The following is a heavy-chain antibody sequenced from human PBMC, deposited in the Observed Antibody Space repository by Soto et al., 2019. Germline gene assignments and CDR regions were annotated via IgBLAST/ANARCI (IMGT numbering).Heavy chain of an antibody. D-gene: IGHD6-19*01. CDR1: GYILTNYW. J-gene: IGHJ6*02. CDR3: ARRQWLVGGYYYGMDV. Sequence: ASVKVSCKASGYILTNYWMHWVRQAPGQGLEWMGMINPRSGSTRSAQKFQGRVTMTRDTSTSTVYMELRSLRSDDTAVYYCARRQWLVGGYYYGMDVWGQGTTVTVSS. V-gene: IGHV1-46*01. CDR2: INPRSGST.